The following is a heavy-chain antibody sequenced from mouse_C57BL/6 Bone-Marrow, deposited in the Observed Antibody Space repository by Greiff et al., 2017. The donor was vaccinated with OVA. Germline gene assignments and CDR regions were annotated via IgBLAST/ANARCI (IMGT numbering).Heavy chain of an antibody. CDR3: AREVTTSWDRYYFDY. CDR2: INPNNGGT. D-gene: IGHD2-3*01. V-gene: IGHV1-26*01. J-gene: IGHJ2*01. Sequence: VQLQQSGPELVKPGASVKISCKASGYTFTDYYMNWVKQSHGKSLEWIGDINPNNGGTSYTQKFKGKATLTVDKSSSTAYMELRSLTSEDSAVYDCAREVTTSWDRYYFDYWGQGTTLTVSS. CDR1: GYTFTDYY.